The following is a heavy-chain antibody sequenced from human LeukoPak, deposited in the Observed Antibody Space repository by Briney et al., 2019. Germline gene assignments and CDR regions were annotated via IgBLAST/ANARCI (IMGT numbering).Heavy chain of an antibody. V-gene: IGHV1-2*02. CDR3: AREVLAKNYGLDV. CDR1: GYTFTGFY. CDR2: INPNSGDT. Sequence: ASVKVSCKTSGYTFTGFYMHWVRRAPGQGLDWIGWINPNSGDTNYAQKFQGRVTMTRDTSISTAYMELSRLRSDDAAVYYCAREVLAKNYGLDVWGQGTTVTVSS. J-gene: IGHJ6*02. D-gene: IGHD2-8*02.